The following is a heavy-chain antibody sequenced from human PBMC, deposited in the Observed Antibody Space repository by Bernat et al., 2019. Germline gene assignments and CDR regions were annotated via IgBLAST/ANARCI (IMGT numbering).Heavy chain of an antibody. CDR2: IYYSGST. CDR3: ARQVMITFGGVTVMDV. V-gene: IGHV4-39*01. D-gene: IGHD3-16*02. CDR1: GGSISSSSYY. J-gene: IGHJ6*02. Sequence: QLQLQESGPGLVKPSETLSLTCTVSGGSISSSSYYWGWIRQPPGKGLEWIGSIYYSGSTYYNPSLKSRVTISVDTSKNQFSLKLSSVTAADTAVYYCARQVMITFGGVTVMDVWGQGTTVTVSS.